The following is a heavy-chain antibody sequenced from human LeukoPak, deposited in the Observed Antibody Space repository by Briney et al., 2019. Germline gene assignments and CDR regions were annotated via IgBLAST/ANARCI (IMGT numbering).Heavy chain of an antibody. J-gene: IGHJ4*02. CDR2: ISGSGGST. Sequence: QPGGSLRLSCAASGFTFSMSWMTWVRQAPGKGLEWVSAISGSGGSTYYADSVKGRFTISRDNSKNTLYLQMNSLRAEDTAVYYCAKDLTRSIYSGSYYFGYWGQGTLVTVSS. CDR3: AKDLTRSIYSGSYYFGY. D-gene: IGHD1-26*01. CDR1: GFTFSMSW. V-gene: IGHV3-23*01.